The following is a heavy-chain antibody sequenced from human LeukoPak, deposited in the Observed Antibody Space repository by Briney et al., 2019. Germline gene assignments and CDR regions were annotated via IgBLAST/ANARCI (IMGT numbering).Heavy chain of an antibody. D-gene: IGHD1-14*01. J-gene: IGHJ4*02. Sequence: GGSLRPSCAASGFTFTDYWMHWVRQAPGKGLVWVSRVDHDGSGTAYADSVTGRFTISRDNAKNTVYLQMNSLRADDTAVYYCATGLGWGQGTLVTVSS. CDR3: ATGLG. CDR1: GFTFTDYW. CDR2: VDHDGSGT. V-gene: IGHV3-74*01.